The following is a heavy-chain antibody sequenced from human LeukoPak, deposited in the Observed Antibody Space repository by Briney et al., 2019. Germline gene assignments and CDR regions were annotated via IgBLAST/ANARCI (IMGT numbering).Heavy chain of an antibody. CDR1: GYTFTGYY. D-gene: IGHD6-13*01. CDR2: INPNSGGT. V-gene: IGHV1-2*02. Sequence: ASVKVSCKASGYTFTGYYMHWVRQAPGQGLEWMGWINPNSGGTNYAQKFQGRVTMTRDTSISTAYMELSRLRSDDTAVYYCARDPRSAGKPLDYWGQGTLVTVSS. J-gene: IGHJ4*02. CDR3: ARDPRSAGKPLDY.